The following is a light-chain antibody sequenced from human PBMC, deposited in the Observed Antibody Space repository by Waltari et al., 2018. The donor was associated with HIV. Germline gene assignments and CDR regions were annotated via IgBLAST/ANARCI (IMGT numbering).Light chain of an antibody. Sequence: QLPQSPSSLSPSVGDSVPITCRASQDISNFLAWYQHKPGKIPELLIYAASTLQSEVPSRFSGSGSGTDFTLTITSLQPEDVATYYCQKYNSAPRTFGQGTRVEIQ. J-gene: IGKJ1*01. CDR3: QKYNSAPRT. V-gene: IGKV1-27*01. CDR1: QDISNF. CDR2: AAS.